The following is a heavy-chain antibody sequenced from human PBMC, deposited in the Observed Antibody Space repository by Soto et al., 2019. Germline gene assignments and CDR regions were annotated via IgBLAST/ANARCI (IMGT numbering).Heavy chain of an antibody. D-gene: IGHD3-3*01. CDR3: ARDRQGITIFGVVTPYGMDV. J-gene: IGHJ6*02. Sequence: GASVKVSCKASGYSFTGYYMHWVRQAPGQGLEWMGWINPNSGGTNYAQKFQGWVTMTRDTSISTAYMELSRLRSDDTAVYYCARDRQGITIFGVVTPYGMDVWGQGTTVTVSS. CDR1: GYSFTGYY. CDR2: INPNSGGT. V-gene: IGHV1-2*04.